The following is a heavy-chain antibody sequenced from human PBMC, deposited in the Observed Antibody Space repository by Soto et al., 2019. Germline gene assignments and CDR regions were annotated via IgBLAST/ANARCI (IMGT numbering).Heavy chain of an antibody. V-gene: IGHV3-11*01. CDR2: ISGGGGSTI. CDR3: GRIKGYYDSSGLDY. Sequence: PGGSLRLSCAASGFTFSDYYMSWIRQAPGKGLEWVPYISGGGGSTIYYTDSVKGRFTISRDNAQKSVHLQMNSLRAEDTAVYYCGRIKGYYDSSGLDYWGQGILVTVSS. D-gene: IGHD3-22*01. CDR1: GFTFSDYY. J-gene: IGHJ4*02.